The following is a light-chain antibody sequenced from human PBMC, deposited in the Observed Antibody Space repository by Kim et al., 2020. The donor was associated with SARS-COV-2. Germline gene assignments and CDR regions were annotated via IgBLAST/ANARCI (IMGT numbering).Light chain of an antibody. J-gene: IGLJ3*02. Sequence: SYELTQPPSLSVSPGQTARITCFGNELASQYCHWYQQKPGQAPVLVIYRDTERPSGIPGRFSGSTSGTTVTLTISGVQAEDEADYYCQSADISTSYVVFG. V-gene: IGLV3-25*03. CDR1: ELASQY. CDR2: RDT. CDR3: QSADISTSYVV.